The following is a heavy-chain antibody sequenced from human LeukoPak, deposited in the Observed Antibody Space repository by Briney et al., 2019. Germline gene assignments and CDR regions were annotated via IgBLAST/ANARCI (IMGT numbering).Heavy chain of an antibody. J-gene: IGHJ4*02. D-gene: IGHD3-22*01. Sequence: SETLSLTCAVYGGSFSGYYWSWIRQPPGKGLEWIGEINHSGSTNYNPSLKSRVTISVDTSKNQFSLKLSSVTAADPAVYYCARVPPKSSGRKLDYWGQGTLVTVSS. CDR2: INHSGST. CDR3: ARVPPKSSGRKLDY. V-gene: IGHV4-34*01. CDR1: GGSFSGYY.